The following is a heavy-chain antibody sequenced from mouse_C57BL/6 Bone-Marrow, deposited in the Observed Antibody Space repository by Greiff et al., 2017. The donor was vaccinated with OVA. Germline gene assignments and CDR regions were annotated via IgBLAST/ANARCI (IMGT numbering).Heavy chain of an antibody. CDR2: ISYDGSN. CDR1: GYSITSGYY. D-gene: IGHD2-4*01. Sequence: ESGPGLVKPSQSLSLTCSVTGYSITSGYYWNWIRQFPGNKLEWMGYISYDGSNNYNPSLKNRISITRDTSKNQFFLKLNSVTTEDTATYHCAAYYDYGGAYWGQGTLVTVSA. V-gene: IGHV3-6*01. CDR3: AAYYDYGGAY. J-gene: IGHJ3*01.